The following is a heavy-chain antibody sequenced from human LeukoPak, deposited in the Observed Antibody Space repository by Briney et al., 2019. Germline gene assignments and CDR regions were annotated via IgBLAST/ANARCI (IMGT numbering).Heavy chain of an antibody. CDR3: AKDGKAYCGGDCYSWVWDYLDY. J-gene: IGHJ4*02. Sequence: GRSLRLSCAASGFTFSTYGIHWVRQAPGKGLEWVAVISYDGSNKYYADSVKGRFTISRDNSENTLYLQMNSLRAEDTAVYYCAKDGKAYCGGDCYSWVWDYLDYWGQGTVVTVSS. D-gene: IGHD2-21*02. CDR2: ISYDGSNK. V-gene: IGHV3-30*18. CDR1: GFTFSTYG.